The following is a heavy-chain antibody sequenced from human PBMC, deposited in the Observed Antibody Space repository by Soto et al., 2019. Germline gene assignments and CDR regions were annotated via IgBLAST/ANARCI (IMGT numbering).Heavy chain of an antibody. V-gene: IGHV4-59*01. CDR1: GGSISGYY. CDR2: MYYSGST. J-gene: IGHJ5*02. Sequence: SETLSLTCTVSGGSISGYYWSWIRQSPGEGLEWIGYMYYSGSTNYNPSLRSRVTISVDTSKKQFSPELRSVTAADTAVYYCARFNGGFYPSWFDPWGQGTLVTVSS. D-gene: IGHD3-16*01. CDR3: ARFNGGFYPSWFDP.